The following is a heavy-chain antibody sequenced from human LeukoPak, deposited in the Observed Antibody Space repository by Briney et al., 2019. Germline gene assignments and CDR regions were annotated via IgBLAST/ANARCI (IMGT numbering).Heavy chain of an antibody. J-gene: IGHJ6*03. CDR2: ISGSGGST. V-gene: IGHV3-23*01. D-gene: IGHD3-3*01. CDR3: GKDVAGGCFLRDV. Sequence: PGGSLRLSCAASGFTFSTYAMSWVRQAPGKGLEWVSAISGSGGSTYYADSVKGRFTISRDNSKNTLYLQMNSLRAEDTAVYYCGKDVAGGCFLRDVWGKGPRFTFSS. CDR1: GFTFSTYA.